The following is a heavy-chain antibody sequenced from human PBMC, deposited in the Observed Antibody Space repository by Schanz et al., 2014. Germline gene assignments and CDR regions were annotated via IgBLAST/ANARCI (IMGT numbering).Heavy chain of an antibody. CDR3: ARENLNWEAFDI. CDR2: ISRDGTTS. Sequence: VQLVESGGGLVQPGGSLRLSCAASGFTFDDYAMHWVRQAPGKGLEWLSYISRDGTTSYYADSVKGRFTISRDNAKNSLYLEMTSLRGEDTAVYYCARENLNWEAFDIWGQGTLVTVSS. D-gene: IGHD7-27*01. V-gene: IGHV3-11*01. CDR1: GFTFDDYA. J-gene: IGHJ4*02.